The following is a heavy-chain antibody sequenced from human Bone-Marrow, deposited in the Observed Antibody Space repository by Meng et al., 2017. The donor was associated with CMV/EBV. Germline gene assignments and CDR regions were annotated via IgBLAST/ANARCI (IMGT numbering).Heavy chain of an antibody. Sequence: SVKVSCKASGYTFTSYYMHWVRQAPGQGLEWMGGIIPIFGTANYAQKFQGRVTITTDESTSTAYMELSSLRSEDTAVYYCARVTMVRGVNWFYPWGQGTLVTVSS. CDR3: ARVTMVRGVNWFYP. CDR1: GYTFTSYY. D-gene: IGHD3-10*01. V-gene: IGHV1-69*05. CDR2: IIPIFGTA. J-gene: IGHJ5*02.